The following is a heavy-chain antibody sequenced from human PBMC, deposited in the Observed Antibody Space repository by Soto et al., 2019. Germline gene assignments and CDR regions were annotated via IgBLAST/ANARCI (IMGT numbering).Heavy chain of an antibody. CDR3: ARVSGWYFLDY. CDR1: GYTFASYA. V-gene: IGHV1-3*01. D-gene: IGHD6-19*01. J-gene: IGHJ4*02. CDR2: INAGNGNT. Sequence: ASVKVSCKASGYTFASYAMHWVRQAPGQRLEWMGWINAGNGNTKYSQKFQGRVTITRDTSASTVYMELSSLRSEDTAVYYCARVSGWYFLDYWGQGTLVTVSS.